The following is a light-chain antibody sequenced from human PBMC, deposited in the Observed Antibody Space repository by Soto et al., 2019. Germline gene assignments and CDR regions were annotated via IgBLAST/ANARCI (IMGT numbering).Light chain of an antibody. CDR3: ISYTSSSPSV. V-gene: IGLV2-14*03. Sequence: QSALTQPASVSGSPGESITISCTGTSSDVGGYNYVSWYQHHPGKAPKLIIFDVSNRPSGISNRFSGSKSGNTASLTISGLQAEDEAHYYCISYTSSSPSVFGPGPKVTVL. J-gene: IGLJ1*01. CDR1: SSDVGGYNY. CDR2: DVS.